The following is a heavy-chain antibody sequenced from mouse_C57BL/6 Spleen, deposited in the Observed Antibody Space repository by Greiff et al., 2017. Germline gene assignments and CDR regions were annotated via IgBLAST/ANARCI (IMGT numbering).Heavy chain of an antibody. D-gene: IGHD1-1*01. V-gene: IGHV14-1*01. CDR3: TTEYYGSSYTWFAY. CDR2: VDPEDGGT. CDR1: GFNITDYY. Sequence: VQLQQSGAELVRPGASVKLSCTASGFNITDYYMHWVKQRPEQGLEWIGRVDPEDGGTEYAPKFQGKATMTADTSSTPAYLQLSSLTSEDAAVYYCTTEYYGSSYTWFAYWGQGTLVTVSA. J-gene: IGHJ3*01.